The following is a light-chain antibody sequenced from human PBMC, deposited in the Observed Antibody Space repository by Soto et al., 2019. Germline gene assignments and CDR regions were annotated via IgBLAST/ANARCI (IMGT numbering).Light chain of an antibody. CDR2: DAS. CDR1: QSVDTN. CDR3: HQYYTWQT. Sequence: EIVLKQSPATLSVSPGERATLSCRASQSVDTNLAWYQHKPGQAPRLLIYDASTRATGVPARFSGSGSGTEFTLTISSLQSYDFAFCYCHQYYTWQTFGQGTKVDIK. V-gene: IGKV3-15*01. J-gene: IGKJ1*01.